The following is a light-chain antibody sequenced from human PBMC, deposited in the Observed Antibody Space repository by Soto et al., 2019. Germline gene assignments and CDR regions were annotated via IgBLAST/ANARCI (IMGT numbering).Light chain of an antibody. CDR3: ATWDESLRAWV. CDR1: SSDVGAYNY. J-gene: IGLJ3*02. Sequence: QSALTQPASVSGSPGQSITISCTGTSSDVGAYNYVSWYQQHPGKAPKFLIYEVNNRPSGVSDRFSGSRSGTSGSLAISGLRSQDEGDYYCATWDESLRAWVFGGGTKPTVL. V-gene: IGLV2-14*01. CDR2: EVN.